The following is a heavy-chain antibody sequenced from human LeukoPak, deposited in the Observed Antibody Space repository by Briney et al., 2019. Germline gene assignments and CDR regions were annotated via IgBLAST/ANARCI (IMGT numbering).Heavy chain of an antibody. Sequence: PGRSLRLSCAASGFTFSSYAMPWVRQAPGKGLEWVAVISYDGSNKYYADSVKGRFTISRDNSKNTLYLQMNSLRAEDTAVYYCGRSWVGWGQGTMVTVSS. J-gene: IGHJ3*01. CDR3: GRSWVG. D-gene: IGHD1-26*01. V-gene: IGHV3-30*04. CDR2: ISYDGSNK. CDR1: GFTFSSYA.